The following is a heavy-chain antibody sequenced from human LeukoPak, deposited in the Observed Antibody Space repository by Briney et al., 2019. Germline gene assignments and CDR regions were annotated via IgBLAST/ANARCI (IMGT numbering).Heavy chain of an antibody. Sequence: ASVKVSCKASGYTFSNYGITWVRQAPGQGLEWMGWISTYNGNTNYAQKLQGRVTITRDMSTSTAYMELSSLRSEDTAVYYCAAVGNHYDSKAPDYWGQGTLVTVSS. V-gene: IGHV1-18*01. CDR1: GYTFSNYG. CDR2: ISTYNGNT. D-gene: IGHD3-22*01. J-gene: IGHJ4*02. CDR3: AAVGNHYDSKAPDY.